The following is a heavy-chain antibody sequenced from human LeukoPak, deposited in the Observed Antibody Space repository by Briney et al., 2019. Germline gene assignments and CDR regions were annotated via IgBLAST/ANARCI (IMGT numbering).Heavy chain of an antibody. CDR1: GFTFSSYE. CDR3: ARDRYNGSGTWDN. D-gene: IGHD3-10*01. CDR2: ISGSGSTI. Sequence: GGSLRLSCAASGFTFSSYEMNWVRQAPGKGLEWVSYISGSGSTIYYADSVKGRCTISRDNAKTSLYLQLNSGRAEDTAVYYCARDRYNGSGTWDNWGEGTLVTVSS. J-gene: IGHJ4*02. V-gene: IGHV3-48*03.